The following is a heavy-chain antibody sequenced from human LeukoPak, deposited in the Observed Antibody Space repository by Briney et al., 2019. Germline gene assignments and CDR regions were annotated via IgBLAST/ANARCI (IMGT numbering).Heavy chain of an antibody. Sequence: ASVKVSCTVSGYTLTELSMHWVRQAPGKGLEWMGGFDPEDGETIYAQKFQGRVTMTEDTSTDTAYMELSSLRSEDTAVYYCASPLRTYGDYAFDYWGQGTLVTVSS. J-gene: IGHJ4*02. CDR2: FDPEDGET. V-gene: IGHV1-24*01. CDR3: ASPLRTYGDYAFDY. D-gene: IGHD4-17*01. CDR1: GYTLTELS.